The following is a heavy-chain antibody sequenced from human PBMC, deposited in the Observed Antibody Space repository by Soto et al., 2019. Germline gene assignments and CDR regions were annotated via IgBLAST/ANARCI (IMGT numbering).Heavy chain of an antibody. V-gene: IGHV3-74*01. CDR2: INSDGSST. J-gene: IGHJ6*02. D-gene: IGHD6-13*01. CDR1: GFTFRSYW. CDR3: AREGNIAAAGPEYYYYYGMDV. Sequence: PGGSLRLSCAVSGFTFRSYWMHWVRQAPGKGLVWVSRINSDGSSTSYADSVKGRFTVSRDNAKNTLYLQMNSLRAEDTAVYYCAREGNIAAAGPEYYYYYGMDVWGQGTTVTVSS.